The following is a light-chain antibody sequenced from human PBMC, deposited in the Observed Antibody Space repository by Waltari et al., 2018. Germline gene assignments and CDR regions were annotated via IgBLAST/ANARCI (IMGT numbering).Light chain of an antibody. J-gene: IGLJ2*01. V-gene: IGLV2-14*01. CDR3: SSYTSSSTLGVV. CDR1: TVDVGVYNY. CDR2: DVS. Sequence: QPALLHLPSVSGSPGRSIPIPCTGTTVDVGVYNYVSGSHQPPGKAPKPMIFDVSNRPSGVSTRFSGSKSGNTASLTISGLQAEDEADYYCSSYTSSSTLGVVFGGGTKLTVL.